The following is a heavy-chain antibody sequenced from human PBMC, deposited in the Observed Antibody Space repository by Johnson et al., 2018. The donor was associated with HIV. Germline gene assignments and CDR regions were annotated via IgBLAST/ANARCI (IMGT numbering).Heavy chain of an antibody. Sequence: VQLVESGGGVVQPGRSLRLSCAASGFTFSSYWMHWVRQAPGKGLVWVSRINSDGSSTSYADSVKGRFNISRDNSKNTLHLQMSRLRAEDTAVYYCARPSVMTTLTTTPWAFNIWGQGTMVTVSS. V-gene: IGHV3-74*02. CDR1: GFTFSSYW. CDR2: INSDGSST. D-gene: IGHD4-17*01. CDR3: ARPSVMTTLTTTPWAFNI. J-gene: IGHJ3*02.